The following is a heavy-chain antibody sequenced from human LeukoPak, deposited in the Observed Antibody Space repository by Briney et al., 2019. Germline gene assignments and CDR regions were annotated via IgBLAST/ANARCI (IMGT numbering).Heavy chain of an antibody. CDR3: ASGSRPEPYYYDSSGYYHELDY. V-gene: IGHV3-30-3*01. D-gene: IGHD3-22*01. J-gene: IGHJ4*02. Sequence: PGRSLRLSCAASGFTFSSYAMHWVRQAPGKGLEWVAVISYDGSNKYYADSVKGRFTISRDNSKNTLYLQMNSLRAEDTAVYYCASGSRPEPYYYDSSGYYHELDYWGQGTLVTVSS. CDR2: ISYDGSNK. CDR1: GFTFSSYA.